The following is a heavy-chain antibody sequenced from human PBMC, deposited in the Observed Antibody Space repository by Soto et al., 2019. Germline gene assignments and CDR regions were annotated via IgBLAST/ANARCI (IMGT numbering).Heavy chain of an antibody. Sequence: QVQLVESGGGVVQPGRSLRLSCAASGFTFSSYAMHWVRQAPGKGLXWVAVISYDGSNKYYADSVKGRFTISRDNSKNTLYLQMNSLRAEDTAVYYCARALNYDYVWGSYRYSLDDAFDIWGQGTMVTVSS. CDR1: GFTFSSYA. D-gene: IGHD3-16*02. V-gene: IGHV3-30-3*01. CDR2: ISYDGSNK. J-gene: IGHJ3*02. CDR3: ARALNYDYVWGSYRYSLDDAFDI.